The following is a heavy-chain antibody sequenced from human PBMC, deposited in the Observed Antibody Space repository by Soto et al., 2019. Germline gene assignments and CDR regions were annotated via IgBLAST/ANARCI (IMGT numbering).Heavy chain of an antibody. V-gene: IGHV4-59*08. Sequence: SDTLSLTFTVYGCSISSYYWSWIRQPPGKGLEWFGYVHYTGNTNYNPSLKSRVTISVDTSKNQFSLKLSSVTAADTAVYYCAADSSGWYVPWDVWGKGITVT. CDR1: GCSISSYY. CDR3: AADSSGWYVPWDV. CDR2: VHYTGNT. D-gene: IGHD6-19*01. J-gene: IGHJ6*03.